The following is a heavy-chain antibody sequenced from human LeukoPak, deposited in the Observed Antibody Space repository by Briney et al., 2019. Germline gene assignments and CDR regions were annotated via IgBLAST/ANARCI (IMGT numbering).Heavy chain of an antibody. J-gene: IGHJ6*02. CDR1: GGSISSSGYY. CDR2: IYYSGST. V-gene: IGHV4-31*03. CDR3: ARGRYYDFWSGLNYYYYYGMDV. Sequence: PSQTLSLTCTVSGGSISSSGYYWSWIRQHPGKGLEWIGYIYYSGSTYYNPSLKSRVTISVDTSKNQFSLKLSSVTAADTAVYYCARGRYYDFWSGLNYYYYYGMDVWGQGTTVTVSS. D-gene: IGHD3-3*01.